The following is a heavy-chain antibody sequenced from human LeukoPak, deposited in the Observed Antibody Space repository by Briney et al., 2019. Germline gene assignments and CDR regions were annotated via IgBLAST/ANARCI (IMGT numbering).Heavy chain of an antibody. D-gene: IGHD4-17*01. J-gene: IGHJ3*02. CDR3: ARDSTVTHAAFDI. Sequence: SVKVSCKASGGTFSSYAISWVRQAPGQGLEWMGRIIPILGIANYAQKFQGRVTITADKSTSTAYMELSSLRSEDTAVYYCARDSTVTHAAFDIWGQGTMVTVSS. V-gene: IGHV1-69*04. CDR1: GGTFSSYA. CDR2: IIPILGIA.